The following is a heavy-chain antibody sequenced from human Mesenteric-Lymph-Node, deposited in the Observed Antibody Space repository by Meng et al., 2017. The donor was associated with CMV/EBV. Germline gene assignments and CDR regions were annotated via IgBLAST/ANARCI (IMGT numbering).Heavy chain of an antibody. CDR3: TKSPQELWFAENPFGP. CDR1: GFVFSRYA. Sequence: GESLKISCVASGFVFSRYAMNWVRLTPGKGLEWISALSGSGITTYYAESVKGRFTISRDNPKNTLYLQMNSLRAEDTAIYYCTKSPQELWFAENPFGPWGRGTLVTVSS. V-gene: IGHV3-23*01. J-gene: IGHJ5*02. D-gene: IGHD3-10*01. CDR2: LSGSGITT.